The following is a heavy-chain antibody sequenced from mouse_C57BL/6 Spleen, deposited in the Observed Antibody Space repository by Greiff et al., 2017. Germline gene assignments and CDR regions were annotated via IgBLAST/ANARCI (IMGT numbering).Heavy chain of an antibody. Sequence: DVQRQRSGPELVKPGASVKIPCKASGYTFTDYNMDWVKQSHGKSLEWIGDINPNNGGTIYNQKFKGKATLTVDKSSSTAYMELRSLTSEDTAVYYCAIYYDYDGFAYWGQGTLVTVSA. CDR3: AIYYDYDGFAY. J-gene: IGHJ3*01. CDR2: INPNNGGT. V-gene: IGHV1-18*01. D-gene: IGHD2-4*01. CDR1: GYTFTDYN.